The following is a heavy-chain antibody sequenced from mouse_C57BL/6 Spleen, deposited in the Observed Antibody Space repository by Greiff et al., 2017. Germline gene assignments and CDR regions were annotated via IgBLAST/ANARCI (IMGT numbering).Heavy chain of an antibody. V-gene: IGHV5-6*01. Sequence: EVMLVESGGDLVKPGGSLKLSCAAYGFTFSSYGMSWVRQTPDKRLEWVATISSGGSYTYYPDSVKGRFTISRDNAKNTLYLQMSSLKSEDTAMYYCARQGTTVGDFDYWGQGTTLTVSS. D-gene: IGHD1-1*01. CDR1: GFTFSSYG. CDR3: ARQGTTVGDFDY. J-gene: IGHJ2*01. CDR2: ISSGGSYT.